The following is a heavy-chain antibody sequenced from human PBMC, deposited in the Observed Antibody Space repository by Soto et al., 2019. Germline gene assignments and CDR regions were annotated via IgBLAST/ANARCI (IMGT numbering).Heavy chain of an antibody. CDR3: AKVRIAARREGWFDP. Sequence: SATLSLTCTVSGGSVSSGSYYWSWIRQPPGKGLEWIGYIYYSGSTNYNPSLKSRVTISVDTSKNQFSLKLSSVTAADTAVYYCAKVRIAARREGWFDPWGQGTLVTVSS. D-gene: IGHD6-6*01. J-gene: IGHJ5*02. V-gene: IGHV4-61*01. CDR1: GGSVSSGSYY. CDR2: IYYSGST.